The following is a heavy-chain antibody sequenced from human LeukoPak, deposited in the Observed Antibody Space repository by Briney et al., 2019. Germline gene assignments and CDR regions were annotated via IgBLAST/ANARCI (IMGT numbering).Heavy chain of an antibody. CDR3: AKDSSAYHWNYFDC. CDR1: GFTFSGSA. V-gene: IGHV3-23*01. D-gene: IGHD3-22*01. J-gene: IGHJ4*02. CDR2: VSGSGGTT. Sequence: GGSLRLSCAASGFTFSGSAMHWVRQAPGKGLEWVSIVSGSGGTTYYADSVKGRFTISRDNSKNTLHLQMNSLRAEDTAVYYCAKDSSAYHWNYFDCWGQGTLVTVSS.